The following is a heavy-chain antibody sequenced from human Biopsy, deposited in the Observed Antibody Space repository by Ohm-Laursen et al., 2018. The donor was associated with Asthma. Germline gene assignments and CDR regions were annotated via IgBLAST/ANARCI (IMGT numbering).Heavy chain of an antibody. D-gene: IGHD4-17*01. V-gene: IGHV4-31*03. CDR1: GGPINIGDYY. CDR3: ARITYGDDGFDP. J-gene: IGHJ5*02. CDR2: IYYSGST. Sequence: SQTLSLTCTVSGGPINIGDYYWSWIRQHPVTGLEWIGYIYYSGSTYYNPSLKSRVSISLDTSKNQFSLSLTSVTAADTAVYYCARITYGDDGFDPWGQGTLVTVSS.